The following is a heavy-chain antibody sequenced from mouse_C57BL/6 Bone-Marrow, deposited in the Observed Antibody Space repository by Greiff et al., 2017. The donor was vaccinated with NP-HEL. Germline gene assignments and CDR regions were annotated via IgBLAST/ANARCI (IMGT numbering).Heavy chain of an antibody. J-gene: IGHJ4*01. D-gene: IGHD2-4*01. CDR3: ASEDYDYGEDYDGMDY. CDR2: INPSSGYT. Sequence: VQLQQSGAELARPGASVKMSCKASGYTFTSYTMHWVKQRPGQGLEWIGYINPSSGYTKYNQKFKDKATLTADKSSSTAYMQLSSLTSEDSAVYYCASEDYDYGEDYDGMDYWGQGTSVTVSS. V-gene: IGHV1-4*01. CDR1: GYTFTSYT.